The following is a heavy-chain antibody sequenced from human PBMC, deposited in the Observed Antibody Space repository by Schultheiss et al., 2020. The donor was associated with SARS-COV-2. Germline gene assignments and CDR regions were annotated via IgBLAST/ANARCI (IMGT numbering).Heavy chain of an antibody. CDR2: ISSSSSYI. CDR1: GFTFRDYG. D-gene: IGHD3-22*01. V-gene: IGHV3-21*04. Sequence: GESLKISCAASGFTFRDYGMHWVRQAPGKGLEWVSSISSSSSYIYYADSVKGRFTISRDNAKNSLYLQMNSLRAEDTAVYYCAKDLDHYYDSSGYYYWGQGTLVTVSS. J-gene: IGHJ4*02. CDR3: AKDLDHYYDSSGYYY.